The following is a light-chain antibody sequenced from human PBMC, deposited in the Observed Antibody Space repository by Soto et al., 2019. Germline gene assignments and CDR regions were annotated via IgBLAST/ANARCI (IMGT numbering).Light chain of an antibody. CDR3: QQYDKTVPPVT. CDR2: GAS. J-gene: IGKJ4*01. V-gene: IGKV3-15*01. Sequence: DIILMQSPAIVSVSPGERATLSCRASRSVSTNLAWYQHKHGQAPRLLIYGASTRVTDIPPRFSGSGSGTEFTLTINYLKSEDFGVYYCQQYDKTVPPVTFGGGTKVEI. CDR1: RSVSTN.